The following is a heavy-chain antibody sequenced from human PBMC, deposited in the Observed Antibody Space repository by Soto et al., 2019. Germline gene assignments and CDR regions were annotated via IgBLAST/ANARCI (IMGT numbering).Heavy chain of an antibody. V-gene: IGHV1-18*01. D-gene: IGHD3-10*01. J-gene: IGHJ4*02. CDR1: GYNFISYG. CDR2: ISVYNCNT. CDR3: ARDLDGSGHYYTDY. Sequence: GASVKVSCKASGYNFISYGISWVRQAPGQGLDWMVWISVYNCNTNYTQKLQGRVSMTTDKSTSTAYMELRSLRSDDTAVYHCARDLDGSGHYYTDYWGLGTLVTVSS.